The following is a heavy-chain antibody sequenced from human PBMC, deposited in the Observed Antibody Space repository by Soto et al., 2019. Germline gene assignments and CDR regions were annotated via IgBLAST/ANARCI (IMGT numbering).Heavy chain of an antibody. CDR1: GGSISSSSYY. Sequence: QLQLQESGPGLVKPSETLSLTCTVSGGSISSSSYYWGWIRQPPGKGLERIGSLYYSGSPYYNPSLKSRVTIAVDTSKNQFSLKLSSVTAADTAVYYCARALGDVFNWNSQMENWLVSWGQETLVTVSS. V-gene: IGHV4-39*01. CDR3: ARALGDVFNWNSQMENWLVS. J-gene: IGHJ5*01. CDR2: LYYSGSP. D-gene: IGHD1-7*01.